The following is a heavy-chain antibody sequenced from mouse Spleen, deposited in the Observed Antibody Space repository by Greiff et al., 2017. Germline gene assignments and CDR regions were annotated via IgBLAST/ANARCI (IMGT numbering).Heavy chain of an antibody. J-gene: IGHJ1*01. V-gene: IGHV1-72*01. CDR1: GYTFTSYW. Sequence: QVQLKQPGAELVKPGASVKLSCKASGYTFTSYWMHWVKQRPGRGLEWIGRIDPNSGGTKYNEKFKSKATLTVDTPSSTAYMQLSSLTSEDCASYYSARDCGSWYLDVWGAGTTVTVSS. CDR2: IDPNSGGT. D-gene: IGHD1-1*01. CDR3: ARDCGSWYLDV.